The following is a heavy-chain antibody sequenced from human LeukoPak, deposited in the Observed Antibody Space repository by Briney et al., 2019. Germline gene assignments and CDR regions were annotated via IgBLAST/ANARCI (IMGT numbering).Heavy chain of an antibody. V-gene: IGHV4-59*08. CDR1: GVSISNSY. CDR3: ARTVSGDYYGMDV. CDR2: TSYSGST. J-gene: IGHJ6*02. Sequence: SETLSLTCTVSGVSISNSYWSWVRQPPGKGLEWIGYTSYSGSTNYNPSLRRRVTMSVDTSKDQFSLRLISVTAADTAVYYCARTVSGDYYGMDVWGQGTTVTVSS. D-gene: IGHD1-26*01.